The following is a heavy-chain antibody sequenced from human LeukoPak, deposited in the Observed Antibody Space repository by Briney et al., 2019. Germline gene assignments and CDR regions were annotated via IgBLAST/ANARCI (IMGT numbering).Heavy chain of an antibody. J-gene: IGHJ4*02. CDR2: IRCDGSNK. D-gene: IGHD3-10*01. V-gene: IGHV3-30*02. CDR3: AKDLTYYYGSGKSS. Sequence: PGGSLRLSCAASGFTFNSYGMHWVRQAPGKGLEWVAFIRCDGSNKYYADSVKGRFTISIDNSKNTLYLQMNSLRAEDTAVYYCAKDLTYYYGSGKSSWGQGTLVTVSS. CDR1: GFTFNSYG.